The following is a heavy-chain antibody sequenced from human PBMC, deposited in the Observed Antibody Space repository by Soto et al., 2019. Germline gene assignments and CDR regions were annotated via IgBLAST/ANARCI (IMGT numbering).Heavy chain of an antibody. D-gene: IGHD3-10*01. J-gene: IGHJ3*02. CDR2: ISAYNGNT. Sequence: QVQLVQSGAEVKKPGASVKVSCKASGYTFTSYGISWVRQAPGQGLEWMGWISAYNGNTNYAQKLQGRVTMTTDTSTSTAYMELRSLRSDDTAVYYCARIALLWFGELPISEDAFDIWGQGTMVTVSS. CDR1: GYTFTSYG. CDR3: ARIALLWFGELPISEDAFDI. V-gene: IGHV1-18*01.